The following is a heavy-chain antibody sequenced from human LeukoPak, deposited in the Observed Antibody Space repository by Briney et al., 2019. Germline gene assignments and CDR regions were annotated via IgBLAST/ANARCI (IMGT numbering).Heavy chain of an antibody. J-gene: IGHJ6*03. D-gene: IGHD1-26*01. Sequence: PSETLSLTCTVSGGSISSYYWSWIRQPAGKGLEWIGRIYTSGSTNYNPSLKSRVTMSVDTSKNQFSLKLSSVTAADTAVHYCARDWSGGDYYYYYYMDVWGKGTTVTVSS. V-gene: IGHV4-4*07. CDR2: IYTSGST. CDR1: GGSISSYY. CDR3: ARDWSGGDYYYYYYMDV.